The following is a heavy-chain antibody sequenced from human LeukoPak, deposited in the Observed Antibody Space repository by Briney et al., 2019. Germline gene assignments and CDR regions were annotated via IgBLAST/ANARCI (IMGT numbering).Heavy chain of an antibody. Sequence: SETLSLTCTVSGVSISSSNSYWGWIRQPPGKGLEWIGSIYYSGNTYYNASLKSQVSISIDTSKTQFSLKLSSVTAADTAVYYCARVSWFPGSSYYYMDVWDKGTTVTVSS. CDR2: IYYSGNT. CDR1: GVSISSSNSY. V-gene: IGHV4-39*07. CDR3: ARVSWFPGSSYYYMDV. D-gene: IGHD3-9*01. J-gene: IGHJ6*03.